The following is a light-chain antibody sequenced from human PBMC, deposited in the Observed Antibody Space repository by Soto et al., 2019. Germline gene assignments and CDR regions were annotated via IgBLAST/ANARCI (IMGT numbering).Light chain of an antibody. J-gene: IGLJ1*01. Sequence: QSVLTQPASVSGSPGQSITISCTGTISDVSGYNFVPWYQQYPGEAPKLMIYDVSNRPSGVSNRFSGSKSGNTASLTISGLQAEDEADYYCSSYTSSNTYVFGTGTKVTVL. CDR3: SSYTSSNTYV. V-gene: IGLV2-14*03. CDR2: DVS. CDR1: ISDVSGYNF.